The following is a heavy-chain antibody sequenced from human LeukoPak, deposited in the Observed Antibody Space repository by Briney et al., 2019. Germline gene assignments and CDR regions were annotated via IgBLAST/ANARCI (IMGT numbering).Heavy chain of an antibody. Sequence: GGSLRPSCAASGFTFSDAWMNWVRQAPGKGLEWVGRSRSKTDGGTTDYAAPVKGRFTILRYDSKNTLYLRMNSLKTEDTAVYYCTTVNDYWGQGTLVTVSS. J-gene: IGHJ4*02. CDR3: TTVNDY. V-gene: IGHV3-15*01. CDR2: SRSKTDGGTT. CDR1: GFTFSDAW.